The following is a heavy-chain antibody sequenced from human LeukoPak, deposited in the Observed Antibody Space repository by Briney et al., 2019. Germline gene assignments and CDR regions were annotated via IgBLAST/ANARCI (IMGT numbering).Heavy chain of an antibody. D-gene: IGHD6-19*01. J-gene: IGHJ4*02. CDR1: GASISSWY. CDR2: IYGSGNT. V-gene: IGHV4-59*01. Sequence: SETLSLTCTVSGASISSWYWSWIRQPPGKGLEWIGNIYGSGNTNYNPSLKSRLSMSLDTSRNQFSLNLTSVTAADTATYYCARETMLAGFASGLGFNYWGQGTLVIVSS. CDR3: ARETMLAGFASGLGFNY.